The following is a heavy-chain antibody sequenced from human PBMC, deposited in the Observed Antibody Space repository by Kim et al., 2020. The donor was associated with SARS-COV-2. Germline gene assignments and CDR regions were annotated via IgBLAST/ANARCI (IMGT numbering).Heavy chain of an antibody. CDR1: GFTFSNYA. CDR2: INGGGGST. J-gene: IGHJ4*02. Sequence: GGSLRLSCAASGFTFSNYAMTWVRQAPGKGLEWVSTINGGGGSTYYADSVKGRFTISRDRFKNILYLEMNSLRAEDTAVYYSARVAGGRNYWEPSTLDNWXXGTLVTVSS. D-gene: IGHD2-8*02. V-gene: IGHV3-23*01. CDR3: ARVAGGRNYWEPSTLDN.